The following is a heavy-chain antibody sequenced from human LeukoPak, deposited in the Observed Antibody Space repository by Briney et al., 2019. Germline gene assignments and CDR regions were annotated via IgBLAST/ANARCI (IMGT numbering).Heavy chain of an antibody. CDR1: GFTFSGCG. V-gene: IGHV3-30*18. CDR3: AKGNWRYFDY. J-gene: IGHJ4*02. CDR2: ISYDGTNK. D-gene: IGHD1-1*01. Sequence: PGGSLRLSCAASGFTFSGCGMHWVRQAPGKGLEWVAVISYDGTNKYYADSVKGRFTISRDNSKNTLYLQMNSLGADDTAVYYCAKGNWRYFDYWGQGTLVTVSS.